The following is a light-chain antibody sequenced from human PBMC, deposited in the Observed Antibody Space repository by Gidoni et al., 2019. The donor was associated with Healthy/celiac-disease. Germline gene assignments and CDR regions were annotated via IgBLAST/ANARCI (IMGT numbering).Light chain of an antibody. CDR1: SSDVGGYNY. Sequence: QSALTQPRSVSGSPGQSVTISCTGTSSDVGGYNYVSWYQQHPGKAPKLMIYDVSKWPSGVPDRFSGSKSGNTASLTISGLQAEDEADYYCCSYAGSYTPYWVFGGGTKLTVL. CDR2: DVS. J-gene: IGLJ3*02. V-gene: IGLV2-11*01. CDR3: CSYAGSYTPYWV.